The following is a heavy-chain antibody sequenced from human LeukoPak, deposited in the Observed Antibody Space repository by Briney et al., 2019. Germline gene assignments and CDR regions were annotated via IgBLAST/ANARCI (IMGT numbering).Heavy chain of an antibody. V-gene: IGHV3-21*01. Sequence: GGSLRLSCAASGFTFSSYSMNWVRQAPGKGLEWVSSISSSSSYIYYADSVKGRFTISRDNAKNSLYLQMNSLRAEDTAVYYCARERRGTRAREYCTNGVCYMVSDTLDYWGQGTLVTVSS. CDR1: GFTFSSYS. CDR2: ISSSSSYI. CDR3: ARERRGTRAREYCTNGVCYMVSDTLDY. D-gene: IGHD2-8*01. J-gene: IGHJ4*02.